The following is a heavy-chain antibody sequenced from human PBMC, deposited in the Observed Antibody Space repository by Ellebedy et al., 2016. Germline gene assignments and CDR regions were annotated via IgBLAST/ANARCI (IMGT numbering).Heavy chain of an antibody. CDR3: AKWNGGWYAFVV. Sequence: SETLSLTCNVSGGSVSSDYWNWIRRPPGKGLEWIGYVFHTGTTNYNPSLKSRVTMSVDTSKSQISLRLMSVTAADTAVYYCAKWNGGWYAFVVWGQGTMVTVSS. CDR1: GGSVSSDY. V-gene: IGHV4-59*02. CDR2: VFHTGTT. J-gene: IGHJ3*01. D-gene: IGHD6-19*01.